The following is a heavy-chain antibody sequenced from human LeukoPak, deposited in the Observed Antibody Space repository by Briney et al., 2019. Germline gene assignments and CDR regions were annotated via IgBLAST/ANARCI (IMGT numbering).Heavy chain of an antibody. J-gene: IGHJ4*02. V-gene: IGHV1-3*01. CDR1: GYTFTCYA. CDR3: ARDGALPPGGYFDY. D-gene: IGHD3-16*01. CDR2: INAGNGNT. Sequence: ASVKVSCKASGYTFTCYAMHGVRQAPGQRLEWMGWINAGNGNTKYSQKFQGRVTITRDTSASTAYMELSSLRSEDTAVYYCARDGALPPGGYFDYWGQGTLVTVSS.